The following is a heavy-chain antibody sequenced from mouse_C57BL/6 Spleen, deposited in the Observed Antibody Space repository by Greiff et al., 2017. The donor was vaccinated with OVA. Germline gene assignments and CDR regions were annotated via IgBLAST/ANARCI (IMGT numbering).Heavy chain of an antibody. CDR2: INPSNGGT. J-gene: IGHJ2*01. V-gene: IGHV1-53*01. CDR1: GYTFTSYW. Sequence: QVQLKQPGTELVKPGASVKLSCKASGYTFTSYWMHWVKQRPGQGLEWIGNINPSNGGTNYNEKFKSKATLTVDKSSSTAYMQLSSLTSEDSAVYYCASEGVYYDFWGYFDYWGQGTTLTVSS. CDR3: ASEGVYYDFWGYFDY. D-gene: IGHD2-4*01.